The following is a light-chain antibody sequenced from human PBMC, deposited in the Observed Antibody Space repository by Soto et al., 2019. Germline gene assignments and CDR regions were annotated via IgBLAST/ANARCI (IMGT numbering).Light chain of an antibody. CDR1: QSISDW. V-gene: IGKV1-5*03. J-gene: IGKJ1*01. CDR3: QHQSSWWT. Sequence: DIQMTQSPSTLSASVGDRVTITCRASQSISDWLAWYQQKPGKAPKLLIYKASTLESGVPSRFSGSESGTEFTLTINSLQPDDFATYYCQHQSSWWTFGQGTKVEIK. CDR2: KAS.